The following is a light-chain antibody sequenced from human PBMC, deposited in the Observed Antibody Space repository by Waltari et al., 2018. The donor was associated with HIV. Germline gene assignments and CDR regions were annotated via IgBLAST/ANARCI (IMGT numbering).Light chain of an antibody. V-gene: IGKV3-15*01. CDR1: QSCSSN. CDR2: GAF. J-gene: IGKJ1*01. CDR3: QQYNNWSPWT. Sequence: DIVMTQSPATLSVSPGERATLPSRASQSCSSNLAWYQQKPGQAPRLLIYGAFTRATGIPARCSGRGSGTEFTLTISSLQSEDFAIYYCQQYNNWSPWTFGQGTKVEIK.